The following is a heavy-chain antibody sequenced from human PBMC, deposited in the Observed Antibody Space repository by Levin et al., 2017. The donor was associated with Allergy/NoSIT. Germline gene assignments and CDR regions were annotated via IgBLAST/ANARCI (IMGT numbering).Heavy chain of an antibody. CDR1: GFTFSGSA. CDR3: TRRGHCSGGSCYSSYYGMDV. V-gene: IGHV3-73*01. D-gene: IGHD2-15*01. Sequence: GESLKISCAASGFTFSGSAMHWVRQASGKGLEWVGRIRSKANSYATAYAASVKGRFTISRDDSKNTAYLQMNSLKTEDTAVYYCTRRGHCSGGSCYSSYYGMDVWGQGTTVTVSS. J-gene: IGHJ6*02. CDR2: IRSKANSYAT.